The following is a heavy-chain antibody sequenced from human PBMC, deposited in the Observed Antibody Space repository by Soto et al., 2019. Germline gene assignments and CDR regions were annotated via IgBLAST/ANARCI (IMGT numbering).Heavy chain of an antibody. V-gene: IGHV1-46*01. CDR1: GYTFINYY. D-gene: IGHD6-19*01. J-gene: IGHJ3*02. CDR3: AREKWLLRRNDPFDI. CDR2: INPNGGST. Sequence: QVQLVQSGAEVKKPGASVKVSCKASGYTFINYYMHWVQQAPGQGLEWMGIINPNGGSTTYAQNFQGSLTLTKDTSTNTVNMELSSLRSEDTAVYYCAREKWLLRRNDPFDIWGQGTMVTVSS.